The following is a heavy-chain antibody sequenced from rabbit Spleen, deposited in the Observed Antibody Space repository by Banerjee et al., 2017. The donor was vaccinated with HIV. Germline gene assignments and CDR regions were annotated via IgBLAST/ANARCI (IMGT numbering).Heavy chain of an antibody. CDR1: GFDFSSDA. D-gene: IGHD7-1*01. J-gene: IGHJ4*01. CDR2: IGAGSSGST. V-gene: IGHV1S40*01. Sequence: QSLEESGGDLVQPEGSLTLTCKVSGFDFSSDAMCWVRQAPGKRLEWIACIGAGSSGSTYYASWAKGRFTISKTSSTTVTLQMTSLTAADTATYFCARFYAGYGDFGYAAMWGQGPLVTVS. CDR3: ARFYAGYGDFGYAAM.